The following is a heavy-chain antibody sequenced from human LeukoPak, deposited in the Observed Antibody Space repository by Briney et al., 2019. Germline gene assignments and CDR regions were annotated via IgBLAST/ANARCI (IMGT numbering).Heavy chain of an antibody. CDR3: ARGVTGGWYGDFQH. Sequence: SETLSLTCTVSGGSINTYFWSWIRQPPGKGLEWIGYIYYSGSTNYNPSLKSRVTISVDTSKNQFSLKLSSVTAADTAVYYCARGVTGGWYGDFQHRVQGTLVTVSS. CDR1: GGSINTYF. D-gene: IGHD6-19*01. V-gene: IGHV4-59*01. CDR2: IYYSGST. J-gene: IGHJ1*01.